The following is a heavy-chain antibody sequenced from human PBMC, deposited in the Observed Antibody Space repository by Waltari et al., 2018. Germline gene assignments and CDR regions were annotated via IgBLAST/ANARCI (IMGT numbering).Heavy chain of an antibody. V-gene: IGHV3-74*01. CDR1: GFSISNYW. CDR3: AKSDWFDP. Sequence: EVQLVESGGGSVQPGGSLRLSCVASGFSISNYWMNWVRQAPGKGLVWVSRIKNDVRITTYADSVRVRFAISRDNAKTTVYLQMNSLRIEDTAMYYCAKSDWFDPWGQGTLVTVSS. CDR2: IKNDVRIT. J-gene: IGHJ5*02.